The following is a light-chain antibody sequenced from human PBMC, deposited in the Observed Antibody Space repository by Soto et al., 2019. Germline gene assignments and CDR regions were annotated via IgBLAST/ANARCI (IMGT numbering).Light chain of an antibody. V-gene: IGKV3-15*01. CDR2: GAS. CDR3: QQYNNWPIT. J-gene: IGKJ5*01. Sequence: EIVITHSPATLSVSPGERATLSCRASQSVSSNLAWYQQKPGQAPRLLIYGASTRATGIPARFSGSGSGTEFTLTINSLQSEDFAVYYCQQYNNWPITFGQGTRLEIK. CDR1: QSVSSN.